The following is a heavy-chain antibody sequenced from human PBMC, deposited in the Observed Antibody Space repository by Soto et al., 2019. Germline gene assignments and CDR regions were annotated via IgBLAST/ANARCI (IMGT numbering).Heavy chain of an antibody. CDR3: AKVAAGTFDY. CDR1: GFPFSSYT. D-gene: IGHD6-13*01. Sequence: EVQLLESGGGLVQPGGSLRLSCAASGFPFSSYTMSWVRQAPGQGLECVSSISYSGHNTYYADSVQGRFTISRDNSKATLSLQMSSLRAEDTAIYFCAKVAAGTFDYWGQGTLVTVSS. J-gene: IGHJ4*02. CDR2: ISYSGHNT. V-gene: IGHV3-23*01.